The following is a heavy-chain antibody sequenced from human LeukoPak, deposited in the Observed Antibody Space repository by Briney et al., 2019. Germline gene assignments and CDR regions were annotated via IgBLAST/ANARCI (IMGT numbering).Heavy chain of an antibody. D-gene: IGHD6-19*01. CDR1: GFTFSNYA. V-gene: IGHV3-23*01. J-gene: IGHJ4*02. Sequence: PGASLRLSCAASGFTFSNYAMTWVRQAPGKGLEWVSAISGSGGSTYYADSVKGRFTISRDNSKNTLYLQMNSLRAEDTAVYYCAKKQGGTVAGLDYWGQGTLVTVSS. CDR2: ISGSGGST. CDR3: AKKQGGTVAGLDY.